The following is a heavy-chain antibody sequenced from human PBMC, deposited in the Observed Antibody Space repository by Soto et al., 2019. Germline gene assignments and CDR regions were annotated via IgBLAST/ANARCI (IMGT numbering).Heavy chain of an antibody. D-gene: IGHD4-17*01. V-gene: IGHV4-61*01. CDR3: AREPTTVTNYYYYALDV. CDR1: GGCVSSGSYY. CDR2: ISYSGST. Sequence: QVQLQESGPGLVKPSETRSLTCTVSGGCVSSGSYYWSWIRQPPGKGLEWIGYISYSGSTNYNPSLKSRVTISVDTSKNQFSLKLSSVTAADTAVYYCAREPTTVTNYYYYALDVWGQGTTVTVSS. J-gene: IGHJ6*02.